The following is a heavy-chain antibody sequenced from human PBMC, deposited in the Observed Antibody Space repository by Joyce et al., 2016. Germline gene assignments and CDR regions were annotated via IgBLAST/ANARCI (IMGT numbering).Heavy chain of an antibody. J-gene: IGHJ6*02. CDR2: MSYEGSDR. Sequence: QVQVVESGGGVVQPGRSLRLSCATSGFRFSSYVMHWVRQAPGKGLEWVAVMSYEGSDRYYADSVEGRFIISSDNSKNTQDLQMNSLRGDDTAVYYCAKEGNGADGYGMDVWGPGTTVIVSS. D-gene: IGHD4-17*01. CDR1: GFRFSSYV. V-gene: IGHV3-30*18. CDR3: AKEGNGADGYGMDV.